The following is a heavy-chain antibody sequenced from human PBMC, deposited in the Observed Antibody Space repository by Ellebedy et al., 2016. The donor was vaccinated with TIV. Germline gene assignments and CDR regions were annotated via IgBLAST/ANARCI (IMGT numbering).Heavy chain of an antibody. Sequence: ASVKVSXXASGYTFTSYGISWVRQAPGQGLEWMGIINPSGGSTSYAQKFQGRVTMTRDTSTSTVYMELSSLRSEDTAVYYCASPYSGYDNYYYGMDVWGQGTTVTVSS. CDR2: INPSGGST. D-gene: IGHD5-12*01. CDR1: GYTFTSYG. J-gene: IGHJ6*02. V-gene: IGHV1-46*01. CDR3: ASPYSGYDNYYYGMDV.